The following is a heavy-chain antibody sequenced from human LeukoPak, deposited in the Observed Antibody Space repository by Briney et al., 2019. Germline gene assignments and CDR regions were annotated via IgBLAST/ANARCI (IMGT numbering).Heavy chain of an antibody. CDR3: TQDFMGSYLA. CDR1: GFTFDKHP. D-gene: IGHD1-26*01. CDR2: VTENGGTT. V-gene: IGHV3-43*02. J-gene: IGHJ5*02. Sequence: GGSLRLSCAASGFTFDKHPMHWVRQPPGKGLEWVALVTENGGTTFYAGSVKGRFTISRDNSKNSVYLQMNSLISEDTALYYCTQDFMGSYLAWGQGTLATVSS.